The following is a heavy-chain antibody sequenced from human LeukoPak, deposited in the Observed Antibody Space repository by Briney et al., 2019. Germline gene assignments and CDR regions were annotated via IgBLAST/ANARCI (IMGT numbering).Heavy chain of an antibody. J-gene: IGHJ6*03. D-gene: IGHD6-19*01. Sequence: PSETLSLTCTVSGCSIRSTSYYWSCLRQPPGKGLEWIVSIYYTGSTYYSPSLKSRVTISVDTSKNQFSLKLSFVTAADTAVYYCARLPTSSGWYREDYYYSYYLDVWGKGTTVTVSS. V-gene: IGHV4-39*07. CDR3: ARLPTSSGWYREDYYYSYYLDV. CDR1: GCSIRSTSYY. CDR2: IYYTGST.